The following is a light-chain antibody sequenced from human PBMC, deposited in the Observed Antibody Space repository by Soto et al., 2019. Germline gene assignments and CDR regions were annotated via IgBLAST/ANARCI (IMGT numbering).Light chain of an antibody. J-gene: IGKJ3*01. Sequence: IELTQSPATLSLSPGERATLSCRASQSVSSYLAWYQQKPGQAPGLLIYDASNRATGIPARFSGSGSATDFTLTISSLEPEDFAVYFCQHRSDWPLTFAPGTKVDIK. CDR2: DAS. V-gene: IGKV3-11*01. CDR3: QHRSDWPLT. CDR1: QSVSSY.